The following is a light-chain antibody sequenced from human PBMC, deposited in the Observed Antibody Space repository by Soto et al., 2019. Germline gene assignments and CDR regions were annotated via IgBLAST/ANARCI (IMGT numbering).Light chain of an antibody. Sequence: EIVMTQSPATLSVSQGERATLSCRASQSVSSNLAWYQQKPGQAPRLLIYGASTRASGVPARFSGSGSGTEFTLTISSLQSEDFEVXXXXXXXXXPITFGQGTRREIK. CDR1: QSVSSN. CDR2: GAS. J-gene: IGKJ5*01. CDR3: XXXXXXPIT. V-gene: IGKV3-15*01.